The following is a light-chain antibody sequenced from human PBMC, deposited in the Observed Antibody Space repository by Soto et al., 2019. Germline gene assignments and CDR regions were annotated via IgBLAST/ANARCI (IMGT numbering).Light chain of an antibody. Sequence: DIQMTQSPSSLSASVGDRVTITCRASQGIRIDLGWFQQRPGKAPKRLIYGASSLPSGVPSRFSGSGYGTEFTLTIRNMHTEDFAPYYCLQHNSFPRKFGLGTKVDIK. V-gene: IGKV1-17*02. J-gene: IGKJ1*01. CDR3: LQHNSFPRK. CDR1: QGIRID. CDR2: GAS.